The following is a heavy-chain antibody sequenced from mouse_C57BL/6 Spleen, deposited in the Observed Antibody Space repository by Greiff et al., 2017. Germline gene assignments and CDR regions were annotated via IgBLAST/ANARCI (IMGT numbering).Heavy chain of an antibody. Sequence: QVQLQQPGAELVMPGASVKLSCKASGYTFTSYWMHWVKQRPGQGLEWIGEIDPSDSYTNYNQKFKGKSTLTVDKSSSTAYMQLSSLTSEDSAVYYCARALRQLRPFAYWGQGTLVTGSA. J-gene: IGHJ3*01. CDR2: IDPSDSYT. D-gene: IGHD3-2*02. V-gene: IGHV1-69*01. CDR1: GYTFTSYW. CDR3: ARALRQLRPFAY.